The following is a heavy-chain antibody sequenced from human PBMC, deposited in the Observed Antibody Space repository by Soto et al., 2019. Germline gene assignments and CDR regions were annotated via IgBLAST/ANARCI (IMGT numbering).Heavy chain of an antibody. V-gene: IGHV3-21*01. CDR1: GFTFSSYS. D-gene: IGHD3-3*01. CDR3: ARDTKARTYYDFWSGYYQTDYYYYYGMDV. CDR2: ISSSSSYI. J-gene: IGHJ6*02. Sequence: EVQLVESGGGLVKPGGSLRLSCAASGFTFSSYSMNWVRQAPGKGLEWVSSISSSSSYIYYADSVKGRFTISRDNAKNSLYLQMNSLRAEDTAVYYCARDTKARTYYDFWSGYYQTDYYYYYGMDVWGQGTTVTVSS.